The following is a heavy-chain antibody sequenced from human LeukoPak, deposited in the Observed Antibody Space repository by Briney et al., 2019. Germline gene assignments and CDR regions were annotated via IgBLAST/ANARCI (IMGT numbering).Heavy chain of an antibody. J-gene: IGHJ4*02. Sequence: ASVKVSCKASGYTFTSYGISWVRQAPGQGLEWMGWISPSKGDTNYAQRVQDRVTMTTDPSTSTAYMELRSLRSDDTDVYFCARGGYMSGYVYWGQGALVTVSS. V-gene: IGHV1-18*01. D-gene: IGHD3-3*01. CDR3: ARGGYMSGYVY. CDR2: ISPSKGDT. CDR1: GYTFTSYG.